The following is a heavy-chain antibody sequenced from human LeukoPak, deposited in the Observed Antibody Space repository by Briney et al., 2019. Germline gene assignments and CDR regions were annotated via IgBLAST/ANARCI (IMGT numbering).Heavy chain of an antibody. Sequence: SGGSLRLSCAASGFTVSSNYMSWGRQAPGKGLEWVSVIYSGGSTYYADSVKGRFTISRDNSKNTLYLQMNSLRAEDTAVYYCARVHIAAAGTIDYWGQGTLVTVSS. CDR2: IYSGGST. CDR1: GFTVSSNY. CDR3: ARVHIAAAGTIDY. D-gene: IGHD6-13*01. J-gene: IGHJ4*02. V-gene: IGHV3-53*01.